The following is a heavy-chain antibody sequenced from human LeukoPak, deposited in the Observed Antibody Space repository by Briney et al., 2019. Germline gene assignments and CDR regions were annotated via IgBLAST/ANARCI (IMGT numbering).Heavy chain of an antibody. D-gene: IGHD3-16*01. CDR1: GYSVSTYW. J-gene: IGHJ3*02. V-gene: IGHV5-51*03. CDR3: ASTPLNRDYGLSVFDI. Sequence: GESLKISCKGSGYSVSTYWIGWVRQMPGKGLDLMGIIYADDSDTRYSASFQGQVTISADKSISTAYLQWSSLKASDTAMYYCASTPLNRDYGLSVFDIWGQGTTVTVSS. CDR2: IYADDSDT.